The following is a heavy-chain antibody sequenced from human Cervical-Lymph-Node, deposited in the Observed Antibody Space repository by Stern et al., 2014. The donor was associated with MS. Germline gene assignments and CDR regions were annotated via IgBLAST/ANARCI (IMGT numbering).Heavy chain of an antibody. CDR1: GGTFISSYA. V-gene: IGHV1-69*09. J-gene: IGHJ5*02. D-gene: IGHD2-15*01. CDR3: ARGVVSNRAAATLHNLFDP. CDR2: VIPILGLA. Sequence: VQLVESGAEVKKPGSSMNVSCKTSGGTFISSYAITWMRQAPGQGLEWMGRVIPILGLANYAQKFQGRVTITADTSTSTSYMELSSLRSEDTAVYYCARGVVSNRAAATLHNLFDPWGQGTLVTGS.